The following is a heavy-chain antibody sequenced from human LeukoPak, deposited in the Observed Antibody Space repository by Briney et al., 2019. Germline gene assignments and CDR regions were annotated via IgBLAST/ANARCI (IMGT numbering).Heavy chain of an antibody. CDR1: GFTFSDYY. CDR2: ISSSGSTI. J-gene: IGHJ4*02. CDR3: ASPLNSMYYFDY. Sequence: PGGSLRLSCAASGFTFSDYYMSWIRQAPGKGLEGVSYISSSGSTIYYADSVKGRFTISRDNAKNSLYLQMNSLRAEDTAVYYCASPLNSMYYFDYWGQGTLVTVSS. D-gene: IGHD1-7*01. V-gene: IGHV3-11*01.